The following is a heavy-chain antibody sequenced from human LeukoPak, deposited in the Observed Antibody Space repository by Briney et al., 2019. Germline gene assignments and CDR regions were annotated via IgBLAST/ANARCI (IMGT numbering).Heavy chain of an antibody. CDR1: GGTFSSYA. CDR2: IIPIFGTA. D-gene: IGHD2-2*01. J-gene: IGHJ6*04. V-gene: IGHV1-69*06. Sequence: SVKVSCKASGGTFSSYAISWVQQAPGQGLEWMGGIIPIFGTANYAQKFQGRVTITADKSTSTAYMELSSLRSEDTAVYYCARDLTRLGYCSSTSCPPGYYYGMDVWGKGTTVTVSS. CDR3: ARDLTRLGYCSSTSCPPGYYYGMDV.